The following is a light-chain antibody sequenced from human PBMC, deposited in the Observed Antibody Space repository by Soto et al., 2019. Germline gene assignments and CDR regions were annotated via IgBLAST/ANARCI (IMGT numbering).Light chain of an antibody. CDR1: QSITSF. CDR3: QQSNSLPRT. Sequence: DIQRTQSPSTLSASXGDRVTITCRASQSITSFLNWYQQQPGKAPKLLIYAASSLQSGVPSRFSGSGSGTDFTLTISSLQPEDFATYYCQQSNSLPRTIGQGTKVDIK. J-gene: IGKJ1*01. CDR2: AAS. V-gene: IGKV1-39*01.